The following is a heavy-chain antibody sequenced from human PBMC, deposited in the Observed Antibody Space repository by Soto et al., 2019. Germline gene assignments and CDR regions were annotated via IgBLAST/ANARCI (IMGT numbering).Heavy chain of an antibody. J-gene: IGHJ4*02. CDR2: VSHDGRNT. Sequence: VQLVESGGGVVQPGRSLRLSCAASGFTFSDYAMHWVRQAPGKGLEWVAVVSHDGRNTHYADSVKGRFTISRDNSKKAVVLEGTSLIAEATACYYCAKGGRQWLITSDFNYWGQGALVTVSS. V-gene: IGHV3-30*18. CDR1: GFTFSDYA. CDR3: AKGGRQWLITSDFNY. D-gene: IGHD6-19*01.